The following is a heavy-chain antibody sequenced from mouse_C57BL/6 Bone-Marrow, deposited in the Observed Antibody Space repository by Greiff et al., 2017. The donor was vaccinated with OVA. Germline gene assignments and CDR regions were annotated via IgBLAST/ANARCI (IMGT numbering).Heavy chain of an antibody. CDR3: ARRGGLRSFDY. Sequence: EVQLVESGGDLVKPGGSLKLSCAASGFTFSSYGMSWVRQTPDKRLEWVATISSGGSYTYYPDSVKGRFTISRDNAKNTLYLQMSSLKSEDTAMYYCARRGGLRSFDYWGQGTTLTVSS. D-gene: IGHD2-4*01. J-gene: IGHJ2*01. CDR2: ISSGGSYT. CDR1: GFTFSSYG. V-gene: IGHV5-6*01.